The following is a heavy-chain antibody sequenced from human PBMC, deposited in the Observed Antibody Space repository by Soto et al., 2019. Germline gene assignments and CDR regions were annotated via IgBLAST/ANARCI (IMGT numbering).Heavy chain of an antibody. J-gene: IGHJ3*02. CDR3: ARDTETLGPRANDALDI. Sequence: ASVKVSCKATGYTFSAYTMNWVRQAPGQSLEWMGWINASSGNTKYSRNFQGRVSITRDTSASTVYMELTGLTSEDTAVYYCARDTETLGPRANDALDIWGQGTMVTVSS. V-gene: IGHV1-3*01. CDR2: INASSGNT. D-gene: IGHD3-3*02. CDR1: GYTFSAYT.